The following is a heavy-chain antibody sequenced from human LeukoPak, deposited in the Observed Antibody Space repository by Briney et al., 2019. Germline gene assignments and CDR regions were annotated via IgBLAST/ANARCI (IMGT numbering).Heavy chain of an antibody. D-gene: IGHD3-22*01. CDR2: ITPIFGTA. CDR3: ASGYYDSSGYYYYDY. J-gene: IGHJ4*02. Sequence: ASVTVSCKASGGTFSSYAISWVRQAPGQGLEWMGGITPIFGTANYAQKFQGRVTITADESTSTAYMELSSLRSEDTAVYYCASGYYDSSGYYYYDYWGQGTLVTVSS. CDR1: GGTFSSYA. V-gene: IGHV1-69*01.